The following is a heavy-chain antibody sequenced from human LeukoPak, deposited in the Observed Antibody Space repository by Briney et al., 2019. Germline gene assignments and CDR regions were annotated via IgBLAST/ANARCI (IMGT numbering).Heavy chain of an antibody. CDR1: GYRFTSYG. J-gene: IGHJ4*02. CDR3: ARGGDGDILTGLVFDY. Sequence: AAVKDSCKASGYRFTSYGISWVRQAPGQGLEWMGWISAYNGNTNYAQKLQGRVTMTTDTSTSTAYMELRSLRSDDTAVYYCARGGDGDILTGLVFDYWGQGTLLSPSS. D-gene: IGHD3-9*01. CDR2: ISAYNGNT. V-gene: IGHV1-18*01.